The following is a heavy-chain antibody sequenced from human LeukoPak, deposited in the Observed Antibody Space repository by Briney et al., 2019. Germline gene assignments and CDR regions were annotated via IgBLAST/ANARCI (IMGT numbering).Heavy chain of an antibody. D-gene: IGHD3-3*01. CDR2: IYYSGST. CDR3: ARSGDFWSGYYFS. J-gene: IGHJ4*02. V-gene: IGHV4-39*07. Sequence: SETLSLTCTVSGGSISSSSYYWGWIRQRPGKGLEWIGSIYYSGSTYYNPSLKSRVTISVDTSKNQFSLKLSSVTAADTAVYYCARSGDFWSGYYFSWGQGTLVTVSS. CDR1: GGSISSSSYY.